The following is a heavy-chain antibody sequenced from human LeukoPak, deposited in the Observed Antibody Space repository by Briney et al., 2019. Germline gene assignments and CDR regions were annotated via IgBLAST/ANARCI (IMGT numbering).Heavy chain of an antibody. CDR1: GFTFSNAW. J-gene: IGHJ5*02. V-gene: IGHV3-15*01. D-gene: IGHD3-10*01. CDR2: IKSQTEGGTT. Sequence: PGGSLRLSCAASGFTFSNAWMAWVRQAPGRGLEWVGRIKSQTEGGTTDYAAPVKGRFTISRDDSKNTLFLHMNSLKTEDTALYYCTTGHIYGSGSYYNPNWFDPWGQGTLVTVSS. CDR3: TTGHIYGSGSYYNPNWFDP.